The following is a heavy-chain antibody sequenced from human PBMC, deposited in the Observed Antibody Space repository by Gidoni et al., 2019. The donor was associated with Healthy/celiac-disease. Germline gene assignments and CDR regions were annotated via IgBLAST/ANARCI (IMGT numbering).Heavy chain of an antibody. V-gene: IGHV3-21*01. CDR2: ISSSSSYI. D-gene: IGHD2-15*01. CDR3: APGGGPYYFDY. J-gene: IGHJ4*02. CDR1: GFTFSRYS. Sequence: EVQLVESGGGLVQPGGSLRLSCAASGFTFSRYSMTWLRQAPGKGLEWFSSISSSSSYIYYADSVKCRFTISRDNAKNSLYLQMNSLRAEDTAVYYCAPGGGPYYFDYWGQGTLVTVSS.